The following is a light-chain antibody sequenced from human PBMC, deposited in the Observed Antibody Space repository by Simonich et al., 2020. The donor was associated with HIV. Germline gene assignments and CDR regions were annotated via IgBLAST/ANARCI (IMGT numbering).Light chain of an antibody. V-gene: IGKV1-39*01. J-gene: IGKJ4*01. CDR2: AAS. CDR3: QQYYVYPLA. Sequence: DIQMTQSPSFLSASVGDRVTITCRASQSIRSYLNWYQQKPGKAPKLLIYAASSLQSGVPSRFSGSGSGTDFTLTISSLQSEDFATYYCQQYYVYPLAFGGGTKVEIK. CDR1: QSIRSY.